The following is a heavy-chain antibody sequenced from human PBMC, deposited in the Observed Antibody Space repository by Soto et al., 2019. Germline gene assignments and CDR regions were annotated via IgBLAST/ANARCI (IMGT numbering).Heavy chain of an antibody. V-gene: IGHV3-30*04. J-gene: IGHJ4*02. D-gene: IGHD6-6*01. Sequence: GSLRLSCAGSRFIFKNYALNWVRQAPGKGLEWVASITRDGYNKYYADSVKGRFTISRDNSRDTLSLQMTALRTEDSSIYYCTKSSGGSSSVGMDYWGQGTRVTVSS. CDR3: TKSSGGSSSVGMDY. CDR1: RFIFKNYA. CDR2: ITRDGYNK.